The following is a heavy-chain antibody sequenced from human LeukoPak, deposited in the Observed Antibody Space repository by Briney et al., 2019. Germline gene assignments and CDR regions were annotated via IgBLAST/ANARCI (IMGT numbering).Heavy chain of an antibody. J-gene: IGHJ6*03. CDR2: ISSSSSYI. CDR1: GFTFSSYW. D-gene: IGHD1-26*01. Sequence: GGSLRLSCAASGFTFSSYWMHWVRQAPGKGLVWVSSISSSSSYIYYADSVKGRFTISRDNAKNSLYLQMNSLRAEDTAVYYCARYITGSYGYYYYMDVWGKGTTVTVSS. V-gene: IGHV3-21*01. CDR3: ARYITGSYGYYYYMDV.